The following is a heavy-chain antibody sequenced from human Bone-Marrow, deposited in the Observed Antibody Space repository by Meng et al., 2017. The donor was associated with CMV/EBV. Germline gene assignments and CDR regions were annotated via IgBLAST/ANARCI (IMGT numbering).Heavy chain of an antibody. D-gene: IGHD3-3*01. CDR1: GFIFSGFW. CDR3: ARDVLRFLEWDNWFDP. CDR2: INQDETEK. J-gene: IGHJ5*02. V-gene: IGHV3-7*03. Sequence: GESLKISCAASGFIFSGFWMSWVRQAPGRGLEWVANINQDETEKYYVDSVKGRFTISRDNAKNSLYLQMNSLRAEDTALYYCARDVLRFLEWDNWFDPWGQGTLVTVSS.